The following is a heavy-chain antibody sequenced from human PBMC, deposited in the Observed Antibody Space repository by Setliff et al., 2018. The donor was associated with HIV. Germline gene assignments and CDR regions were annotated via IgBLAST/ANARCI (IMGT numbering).Heavy chain of an antibody. D-gene: IGHD3-3*01. CDR2: IHHSGSS. CDR3: ARQMTIPGVAVTPVDY. CDR1: GDSIITYY. J-gene: IGHJ4*02. V-gene: IGHV4-59*08. Sequence: SETLSLTCTASGDSIITYYWTWIRQPPGKGLEWIGYIHHSGSSDYTPSLRSRVTMSVDTSKDQFSLKLTSVTAADTAVYYCARQMTIPGVAVTPVDYWGQGALVTVSS.